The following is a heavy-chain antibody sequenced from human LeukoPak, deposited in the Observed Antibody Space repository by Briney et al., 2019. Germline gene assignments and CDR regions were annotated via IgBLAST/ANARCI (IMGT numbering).Heavy chain of an antibody. Sequence: PGRSLRLSCAASGFTFSHYAMHWVRQAPGKGLEWVAVISYHGIDKYYADSVKGRFTISRGNAKNSLYLQMNSLRAEDTAVYYCARDQTIYDYVWGSYRPHDYWGQGTLVTVSS. D-gene: IGHD3-16*02. J-gene: IGHJ4*02. CDR3: ARDQTIYDYVWGSYRPHDY. CDR1: GFTFSHYA. V-gene: IGHV3-30-3*01. CDR2: ISYHGIDK.